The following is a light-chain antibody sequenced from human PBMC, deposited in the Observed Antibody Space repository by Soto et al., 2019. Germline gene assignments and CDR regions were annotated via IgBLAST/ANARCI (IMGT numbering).Light chain of an antibody. Sequence: DIQMTQSPSSLSASVGDRITITCRASQGISNYLAWYQQKPGKVPKLLIYAASTLQSGVPSRFSGSGSGTDFTHTFSSLQPEDVATYYCQKYNSAPPLTFGGGTKVEIK. CDR2: AAS. V-gene: IGKV1-27*01. CDR3: QKYNSAPPLT. J-gene: IGKJ4*01. CDR1: QGISNY.